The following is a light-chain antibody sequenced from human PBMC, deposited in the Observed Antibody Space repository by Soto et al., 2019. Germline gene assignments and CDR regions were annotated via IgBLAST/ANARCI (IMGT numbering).Light chain of an antibody. CDR3: QQRSDWPRT. Sequence: EVVLTQSPATQSLSPGERATLSGRVSQSIRYYLAWYQQKPGQAPRLLIYDASNRATGVPARFSGSGSGTDFTLTISSLEPEDFAIYYCQQRSDWPRTFGQGTKLEIK. CDR2: DAS. V-gene: IGKV3-11*01. J-gene: IGKJ2*01. CDR1: QSIRYY.